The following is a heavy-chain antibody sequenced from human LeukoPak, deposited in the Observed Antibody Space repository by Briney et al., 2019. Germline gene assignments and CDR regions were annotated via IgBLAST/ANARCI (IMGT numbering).Heavy chain of an antibody. D-gene: IGHD2-2*01. Sequence: KPSETLSLTCTVSGGSISSYYWSWIRQPPGKGLEWIGYIYYSGSTNYSPPLKSRVTISVDTSKNQFSLKLSSVTAADTAVYYCARRGSTSTNYYYYMDVWGKGTTVTVSS. CDR2: IYYSGST. CDR3: ARRGSTSTNYYYYMDV. CDR1: GGSISSYY. V-gene: IGHV4-59*01. J-gene: IGHJ6*03.